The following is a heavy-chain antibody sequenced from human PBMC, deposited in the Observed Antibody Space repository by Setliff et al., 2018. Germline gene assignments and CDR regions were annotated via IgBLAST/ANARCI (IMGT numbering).Heavy chain of an antibody. CDR2: FDPEDGET. V-gene: IGHV1-24*01. J-gene: IGHJ6*02. CDR3: SRFGLYYEAVYGGGDYYYYGMDV. Sequence: ASVKVSCKASGYTFTSYGISWVRQAPGQGLEWMGGFDPEDGETIYAQKFQGRVTMTEDTSTDTAYMELSSLRSEDTAVYYCSRFGLYYEAVYGGGDYYYYGMDVWGQGTTVTVSS. CDR1: GYTFTSYG. D-gene: IGHD3-16*01.